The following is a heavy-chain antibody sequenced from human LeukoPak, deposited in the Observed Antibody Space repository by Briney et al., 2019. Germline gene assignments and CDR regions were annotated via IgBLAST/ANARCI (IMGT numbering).Heavy chain of an antibody. V-gene: IGHV3-53*01. CDR2: LYSGGST. CDR3: ARDGYYDSSGYFINEYSHD. D-gene: IGHD3-22*01. J-gene: IGHJ1*01. Sequence: GGVPRLSCAVSGFTVSSNYMTWVRQAPGEGLDWVSTLYSGGSTYYADSVKGRFSISRDDSKNTLYLQMNSLRAEDTAVYYCARDGYYDSSGYFINEYSHDWGQGTLVTVSS. CDR1: GFTVSSNY.